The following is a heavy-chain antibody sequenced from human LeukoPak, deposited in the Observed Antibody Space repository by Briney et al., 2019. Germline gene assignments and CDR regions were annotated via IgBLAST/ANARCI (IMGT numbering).Heavy chain of an antibody. D-gene: IGHD3-9*01. J-gene: IGHJ6*03. CDR3: ARDMYYDILTGYYIHYYYYMDV. Sequence: GGSLRLSCAASGFTFSSYAMSWVRQAPGKGLEWVSAISGSGGSTYYADSVKGRFTISRDNAKNSLYLQMNSLRAEDTAVYYCARDMYYDILTGYYIHYYYYMDVWGKGTTVTVSS. V-gene: IGHV3-23*01. CDR2: ISGSGGST. CDR1: GFTFSSYA.